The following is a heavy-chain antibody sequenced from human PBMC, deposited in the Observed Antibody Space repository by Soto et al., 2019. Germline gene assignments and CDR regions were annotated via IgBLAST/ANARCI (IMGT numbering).Heavy chain of an antibody. CDR2: IYYSGST. D-gene: IGHD1-26*01. CDR1: GGSISSSSDY. CDR3: ARPLVGATTGVWFDP. Sequence: SETPSDTCTVSGGSISSSSDYWGWISQPPGKGLEWIGSIYYSGSTYYNPSLKSRVTISVDTSKNQFSLKLSSVTAADTAVYYCARPLVGATTGVWFDPWGQGTLVTVSS. V-gene: IGHV4-39*01. J-gene: IGHJ5*02.